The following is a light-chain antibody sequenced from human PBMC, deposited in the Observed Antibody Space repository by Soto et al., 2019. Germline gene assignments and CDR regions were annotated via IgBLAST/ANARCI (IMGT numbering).Light chain of an antibody. V-gene: IGLV2-18*02. CDR2: EVS. CDR1: SCDVGSYNR. CDR3: SSYTRSSTLL. Sequence: QSALTQPPSVSGSPGQSVTISCTGTSCDVGSYNRVSWYQQPPGTAPKLMIYEVSNRPSGVPDRFSGSKSGNAASLTISGLQPEDEADYYCSSYTRSSTLLFGGGTKLTVL. J-gene: IGLJ2*01.